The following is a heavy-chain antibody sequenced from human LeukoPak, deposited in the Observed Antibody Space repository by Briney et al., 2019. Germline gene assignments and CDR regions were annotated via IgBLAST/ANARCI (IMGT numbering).Heavy chain of an antibody. CDR1: GFTFSSYG. CDR2: IWYDESNK. D-gene: IGHD6-13*01. CDR3: AKDGGSSWLFDY. V-gene: IGHV3-30*02. Sequence: GGSLRLSCAASGFTFSSYGMHWVRQAPGKGLEWVAFIWYDESNKYYADSVKGRFTISRDNSKNTLYLQMNSLRAEDTAVYYCAKDGGSSWLFDYWGQGTLVTVSS. J-gene: IGHJ4*02.